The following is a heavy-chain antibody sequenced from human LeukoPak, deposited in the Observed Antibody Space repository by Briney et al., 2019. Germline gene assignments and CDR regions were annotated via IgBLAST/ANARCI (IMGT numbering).Heavy chain of an antibody. V-gene: IGHV1-2*02. CDR2: INPNSGGT. CDR1: GYTFTGYY. Sequence: GASVKVSCKASGYTFTGYYMHWVRQAPGQGLEWMGWINPNSGGTNYAQKFQGRVTMTRDTSISTAYMELSRLRSDDTAVYYCARVKSSYYDSSVLPEVFQHWGQGTLVTVSS. J-gene: IGHJ1*01. D-gene: IGHD3-22*01. CDR3: ARVKSSYYDSSVLPEVFQH.